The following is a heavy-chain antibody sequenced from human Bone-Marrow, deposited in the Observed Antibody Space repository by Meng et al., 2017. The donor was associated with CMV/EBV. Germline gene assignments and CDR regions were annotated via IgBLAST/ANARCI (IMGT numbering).Heavy chain of an antibody. Sequence: GGSLKISCAASGFTFSSYAMHWVRQAPGKGLEWVAVISYDGSNKYYADSVKGRFTISRDNSKNTLYLQMNSLRAEDTAVYYCARCVWSGYYYYGMDVWGQGTTVTVSS. CDR3: ARCVWSGYYYYGMDV. CDR1: GFTFSSYA. D-gene: IGHD3-3*01. J-gene: IGHJ6*02. V-gene: IGHV3-30*04. CDR2: ISYDGSNK.